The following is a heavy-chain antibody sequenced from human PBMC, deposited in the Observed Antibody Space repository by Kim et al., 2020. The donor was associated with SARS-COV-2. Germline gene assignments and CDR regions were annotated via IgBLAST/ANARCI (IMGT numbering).Heavy chain of an antibody. J-gene: IGHJ4*02. D-gene: IGHD3-9*01. CDR2: IYYSGST. V-gene: IGHV4-39*01. CDR1: GGSISSSSYY. CDR3: ARHLRYRDRRIDY. Sequence: SETLSLTCTVSGGSISSSSYYWGWIRQPPGKGLEWIGSIYYSGSTYYNPSLKSRVTISVDTSKNQFSLKLSSVTAADTAVYYCARHLRYRDRRIDYWGQGTLVTVSS.